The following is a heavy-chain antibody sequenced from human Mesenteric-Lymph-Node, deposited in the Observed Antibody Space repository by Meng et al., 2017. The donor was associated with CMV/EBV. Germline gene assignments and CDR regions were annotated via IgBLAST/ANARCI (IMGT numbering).Heavy chain of an antibody. J-gene: IGHJ4*02. Sequence: GGSLRLSCAASGFTFSSYAMSWVRQAPGKGLEWVSVVYSGGSSTFYADSVKGRFTISRDNSRNTLYLQMNSLRAEDTAVYYCARWGPRVTGSSGYYGVARTQLDYWGQGILVTVSS. CDR1: GFTFSSYA. CDR2: VYSGGSST. CDR3: ARWGPRVTGSSGYYGVARTQLDY. V-gene: IGHV3-23*03. D-gene: IGHD3-22*01.